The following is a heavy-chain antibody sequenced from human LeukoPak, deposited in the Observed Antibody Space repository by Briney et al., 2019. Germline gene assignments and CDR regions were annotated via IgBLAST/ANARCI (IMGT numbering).Heavy chain of an antibody. CDR1: GGTLRRHT. Sequence: GSSVKVSCKASGGTLRRHTVTWVRQAPGQGLEWMGRIIPMMGIANYAQKFQGRVTITADTSTDTAYVDLISLRSEDTAVYYCASRSHKTIVGADTREVGDYWGQGTLVTVSS. V-gene: IGHV1-69*02. CDR3: ASRSHKTIVGADTREVGDY. D-gene: IGHD6-19*01. CDR2: IIPMMGIA. J-gene: IGHJ4*02.